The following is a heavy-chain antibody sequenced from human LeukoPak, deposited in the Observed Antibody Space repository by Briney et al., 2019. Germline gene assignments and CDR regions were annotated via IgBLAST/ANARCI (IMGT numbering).Heavy chain of an antibody. CDR1: GFNFDDYA. V-gene: IGHV3-43*02. CDR3: ARESDSSGWYDY. D-gene: IGHD6-19*01. J-gene: IGHJ4*02. Sequence: GRSLRLSCAAPGFNFDDYAIHWVRQAPGKGLEWVSLISGDGGSTFYADSVRGRFTISRDNSKNSLYLQMSSLRSEDTALYFCARESDSSGWYDYWGQGTLVTVSS. CDR2: ISGDGGST.